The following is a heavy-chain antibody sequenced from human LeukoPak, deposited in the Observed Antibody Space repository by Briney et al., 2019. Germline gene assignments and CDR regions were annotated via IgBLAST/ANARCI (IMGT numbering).Heavy chain of an antibody. CDR2: INHSGST. CDR1: GGSFSGYY. CDR3: ARGSYYYDSGGYSVNGSSDY. D-gene: IGHD3-22*01. V-gene: IGHV4-34*01. Sequence: ASETLSLTCAVYGGSFSGYYWSWIRQPPGKGLEWIGEINHSGSTNYNPSLKSRVTISVDTSKNQFSLKLSSVTAADTAVYYCARGSYYYDSGGYSVNGSSDYWGQGTLVTVSS. J-gene: IGHJ4*02.